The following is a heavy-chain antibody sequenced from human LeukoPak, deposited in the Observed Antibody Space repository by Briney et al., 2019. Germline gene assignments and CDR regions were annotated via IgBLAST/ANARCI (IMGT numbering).Heavy chain of an antibody. CDR1: GFTFSDYY. J-gene: IGHJ3*02. V-gene: IGHV3-11*04. Sequence: PGGSLRLSCAASGFTFSDYYMSWIRQAPGKGLEWVSYISSSGSTIYYADSVKGRFTISRDNAKNSLYLQMNSLRAEDTAVYYCARDGGRTYYDILTGYPDAFDIWGQGTMVTVSS. CDR2: ISSSGSTI. CDR3: ARDGGRTYYDILTGYPDAFDI. D-gene: IGHD3-9*01.